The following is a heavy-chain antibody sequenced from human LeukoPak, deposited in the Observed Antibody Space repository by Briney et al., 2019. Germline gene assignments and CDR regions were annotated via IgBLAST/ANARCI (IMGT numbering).Heavy chain of an antibody. V-gene: IGHV1-2*02. J-gene: IGHJ4*02. D-gene: IGHD5-18*01. CDR2: INPNSGGT. CDR1: GYTFTGYY. CDR3: ARGWIQLWSGLDY. Sequence: GASVKVSCKASGYTFTGYYMHWVRQAPGQGLEWMGWINPNSGGTNYAQKIQGRVTMTRDTSISTAYMELSRLRSDDTAVYYCARGWIQLWSGLDYWGQGTLVTVSS.